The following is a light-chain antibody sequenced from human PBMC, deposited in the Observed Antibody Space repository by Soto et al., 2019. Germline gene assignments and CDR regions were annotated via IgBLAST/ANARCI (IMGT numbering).Light chain of an antibody. Sequence: QSALTQPASVSGSPGQSITISCTGTSSDVGGYNHVSWYQQHPGKAPKLMICDVSNRPSGVSNRFSGSKSGNTASLTISGLQAEDEADYYCSSFTSTTTNDVFGTGTKVTVL. CDR1: SSDVGGYNH. J-gene: IGLJ1*01. CDR3: SSFTSTTTNDV. CDR2: DVS. V-gene: IGLV2-14*01.